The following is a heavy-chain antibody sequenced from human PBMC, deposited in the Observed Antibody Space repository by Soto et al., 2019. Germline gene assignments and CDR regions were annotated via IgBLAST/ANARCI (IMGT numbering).Heavy chain of an antibody. CDR1: GFTISDYA. CDR2: ISGSGDTT. D-gene: IGHD3-10*01. V-gene: IGHV3-23*01. Sequence: PGGSLRLSCAASGFTISDYAVRWVRQDQGKGLEWVSAISGSGDTTYYADSVKGRFTISRDNSKNTFYLQMNSLRAEDTALYYCARAGADYHYHLDVWGKGTTVTVSS. J-gene: IGHJ6*03. CDR3: ARAGADYHYHLDV.